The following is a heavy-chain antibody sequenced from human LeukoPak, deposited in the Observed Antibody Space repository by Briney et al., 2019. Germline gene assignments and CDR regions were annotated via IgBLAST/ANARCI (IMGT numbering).Heavy chain of an antibody. D-gene: IGHD3-10*01. CDR2: MNPNSGNT. CDR3: ARGLTKGTLWSRYYYYYYMDV. CDR1: GYTFTSYD. V-gene: IGHV1-8*01. Sequence: GASVKVSCKASGYTFTSYDINWVRQATGQGLEWMGWMNPNSGNTGYAQKFQGRVTMTRNTSISTAYMELSSLRSEDTAVYYCARGLTKGTLWSRYYYYYYMDVWGKGTTVTVSS. J-gene: IGHJ6*03.